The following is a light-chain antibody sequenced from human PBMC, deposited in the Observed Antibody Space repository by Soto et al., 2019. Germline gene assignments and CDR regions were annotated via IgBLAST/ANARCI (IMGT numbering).Light chain of an antibody. J-gene: IGKJ2*01. CDR3: QQFNSWPPYT. Sequence: EIVMTQSPDTLSVSPGARATLSCRASQSVGSNLAWYQQKPGQAPRLLIYGASTRATGIPARFSGSGSGTEVTLTISSLQSEDFAVYYCQQFNSWPPYTFGQGTKLEIK. CDR2: GAS. CDR1: QSVGSN. V-gene: IGKV3-15*01.